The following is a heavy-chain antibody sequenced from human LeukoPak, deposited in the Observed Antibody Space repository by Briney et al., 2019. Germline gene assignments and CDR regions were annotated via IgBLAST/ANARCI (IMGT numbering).Heavy chain of an antibody. D-gene: IGHD3-22*01. CDR3: ASGGSSGS. J-gene: IGHJ5*02. CDR2: ITGSHGRT. CDR1: GFTFSSFA. Sequence: AGGSLRLSCEASGFTFSSFAMTWVRQAPGKGLEWVSSITGSHGRTYNTDSVKGRFTISRDNAKNSLYLQMNSLRAEDTAVYYCASGGSSGSWGQGTLVTVSS. V-gene: IGHV3-23*01.